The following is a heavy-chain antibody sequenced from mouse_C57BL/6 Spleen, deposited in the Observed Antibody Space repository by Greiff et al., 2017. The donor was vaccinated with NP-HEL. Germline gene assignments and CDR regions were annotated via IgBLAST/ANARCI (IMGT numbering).Heavy chain of an antibody. Sequence: QVQLQQSGAVLVRPGSSVKLSCKASGYTFTSYWMHWVKQRPIQGLEWIGNIDPSDSETHYNQKFKDKATLTVDKSSSTAYMQPSSLTSEDAAVYYCARQEYGSSYGCWGQGTTLAVSS. CDR3: ARQEYGSSYGC. D-gene: IGHD1-1*01. J-gene: IGHJ2*01. CDR2: IDPSDSET. V-gene: IGHV1-52*01. CDR1: GYTFTSYW.